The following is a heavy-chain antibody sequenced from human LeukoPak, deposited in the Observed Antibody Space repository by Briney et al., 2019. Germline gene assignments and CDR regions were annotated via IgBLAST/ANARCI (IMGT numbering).Heavy chain of an antibody. CDR2: TYYRSKWYN. CDR1: GDSVSSNSSA. V-gene: IGHV6-1*01. CDR3: ARGGQGDGYSADEAFDF. D-gene: IGHD5-24*01. Sequence: SQTLSFTCAIPGDSVSSNSSACNWIRQSPSRGLEWLGRTYYRSKWYNDYAVSVKSRITINPDTSKNHFSLQLTSVTPEDTAVYYCARGGQGDGYSADEAFDFWGQGTMVTVSS. J-gene: IGHJ3*01.